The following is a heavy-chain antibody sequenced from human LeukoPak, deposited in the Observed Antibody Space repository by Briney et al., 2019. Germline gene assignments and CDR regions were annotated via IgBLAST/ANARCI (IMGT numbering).Heavy chain of an antibody. CDR3: AREENSGSSFDY. Sequence: GGSLRLSCAASGFTLSSNYMSWVRQAPGKGREWVPVIYSGGSKHYGDSVKGRFTISRDNSKNTLYLQMNSLRAEDTAVYYCAREENSGSSFDYWGQGTLVTVSS. V-gene: IGHV3-53*01. D-gene: IGHD1-26*01. J-gene: IGHJ4*02. CDR2: IYSGGSK. CDR1: GFTLSSNY.